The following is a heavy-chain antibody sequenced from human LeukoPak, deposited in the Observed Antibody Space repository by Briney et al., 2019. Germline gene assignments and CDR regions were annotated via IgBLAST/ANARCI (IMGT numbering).Heavy chain of an antibody. J-gene: IGHJ4*02. CDR1: GFTFSSYA. Sequence: GGSLRLSCAASGFTFSSYAMSWVRQAPGKGLEWVSAISGSGGSTYYADSVKGRFTISRDNSKNTLYLQMNSLRAEDTAVCYCAKIWELLGGSYDYWGQGTLVTVSS. CDR3: AKIWELLGGSYDY. D-gene: IGHD1-26*01. CDR2: ISGSGGST. V-gene: IGHV3-23*01.